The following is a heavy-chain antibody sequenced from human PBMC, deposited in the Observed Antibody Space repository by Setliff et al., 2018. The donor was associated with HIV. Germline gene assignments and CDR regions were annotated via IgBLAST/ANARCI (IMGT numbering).Heavy chain of an antibody. V-gene: IGHV4-39*01. CDR3: ASPASGGSSGQYHY. CDR1: GGSISNGYYY. D-gene: IGHD6-19*01. CDR2: IFYTGSA. Sequence: PSETLSLTCTVSGGSISNGYYYWVWIRQPPGKGLEWIGGIFYTGSAHYNPSLKSRVTISVDTSRNQFSMKLSSVTAADTTMYYCASPASGGSSGQYHYWGQGTLVTVSS. J-gene: IGHJ4*02.